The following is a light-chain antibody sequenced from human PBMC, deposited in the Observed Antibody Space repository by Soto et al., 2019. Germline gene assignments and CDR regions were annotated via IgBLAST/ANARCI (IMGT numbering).Light chain of an antibody. CDR3: QRYGSSPGT. CDR1: QSVSSSY. J-gene: IGKJ2*02. CDR2: GES. V-gene: IGKV3-20*01. Sequence: EIVLTQSPGTLSLSPGERATLSCRASQSVSSSYLAWYQQKPGQAPRLLIYGESSRATGIPDRFSGSGSGTAFPLTIRRLEPEAFALYYCQRYGSSPGTFGQGTKLEIK.